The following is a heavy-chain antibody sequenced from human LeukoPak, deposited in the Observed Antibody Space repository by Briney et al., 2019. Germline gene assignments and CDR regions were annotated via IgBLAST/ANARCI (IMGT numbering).Heavy chain of an antibody. J-gene: IGHJ4*02. CDR2: IYPGDSHT. CDR3: ARLTSSGYCSSTSCGYFDY. Sequence: GASLQISWKGSGCRFTSYWIGWVRQMPGKGLEWVGIIYPGDSHTRYSPSFQGQVTISADKSISTAYLQWSSLKASDTAMYYCARLTSSGYCSSTSCGYFDYWGQGTLVTVSS. CDR1: GCRFTSYW. V-gene: IGHV5-51*01. D-gene: IGHD2-2*01.